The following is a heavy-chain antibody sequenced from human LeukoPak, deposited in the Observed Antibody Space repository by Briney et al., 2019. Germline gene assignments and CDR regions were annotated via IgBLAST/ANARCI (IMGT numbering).Heavy chain of an antibody. D-gene: IGHD3-9*01. V-gene: IGHV3-23*01. CDR3: AKGATYYDILTGYPYYFDY. J-gene: IGHJ4*02. CDR2: ISGSGGST. CDR1: GFTFSSYA. Sequence: GGSLRLSCAASGFTFSSYAMSWVRQAPGKGLEWVSAISGSGGSTYYADSVKGRFTISRDNSKNTLYLQMNSLRAEDTAVYYCAKGATYYDILTGYPYYFDYWGQGTQVTVSS.